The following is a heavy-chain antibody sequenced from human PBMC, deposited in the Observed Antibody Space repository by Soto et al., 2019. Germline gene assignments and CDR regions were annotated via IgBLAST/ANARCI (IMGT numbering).Heavy chain of an antibody. CDR2: IIPIFGTA. CDR3: ASSGYSYGWESYYYYGMDV. V-gene: IGHV1-69*13. CDR1: GGTFSSYA. Sequence: SVKVSCKASGGTFSSYAISWVRRAPGQGLEWMGGIIPIFGTASYAQKFQGRVTITADESTSTAYMELSSLRSEDTAVYYCASSGYSYGWESYYYYGMDVWGQGTTVTVSS. D-gene: IGHD5-18*01. J-gene: IGHJ6*02.